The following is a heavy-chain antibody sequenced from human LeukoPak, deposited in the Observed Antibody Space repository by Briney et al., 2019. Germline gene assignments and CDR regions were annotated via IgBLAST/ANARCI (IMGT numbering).Heavy chain of an antibody. CDR1: GFTFSSYS. D-gene: IGHD3-16*01. V-gene: IGHV3-21*04. J-gene: IGHJ4*02. CDR3: ARAGDYVRWYFDY. Sequence: GGSLRLSCAASGFTFSSYSMNWVRQAPGKGLEWVSSISSSSSYIYYADSVKGRFTFSRDNSKNTLYLQMNSLRAEDTAVYYCARAGDYVRWYFDYWGQGTLVTVSS. CDR2: ISSSSSYI.